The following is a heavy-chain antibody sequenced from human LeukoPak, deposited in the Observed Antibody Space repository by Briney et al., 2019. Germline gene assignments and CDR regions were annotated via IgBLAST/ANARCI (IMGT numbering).Heavy chain of an antibody. CDR3: ARGQGGLRYDYVWGSYRDPGGPNFDY. CDR2: INYSGST. J-gene: IGHJ4*02. CDR1: GGSFCGYY. V-gene: IGHV4-34*01. Sequence: SETLSLTCAVYGGSFCGYYWICLRPPPGEGLEWIGEINYSGSTNYNPSLKSRVPISVHTSKNQFSLKLSSVTAADTAVYYCARGQGGLRYDYVWGSYRDPGGPNFDYWGQGTLVTVSS. D-gene: IGHD3-16*02.